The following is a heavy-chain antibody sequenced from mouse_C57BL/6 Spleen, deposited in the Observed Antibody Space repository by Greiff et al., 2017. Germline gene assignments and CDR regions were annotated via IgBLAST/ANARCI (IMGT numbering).Heavy chain of an antibody. Sequence: QVQLQQPGAELVKPGASVKVSCKASGYTFTSYWMHWVKQRPGQGLEWIGRINPSDSDTNYNQKFKGKATLTVDKSSSTAYIQLSSLTSEDSAVYYCAIMVYSNYGFAMDYWGQGTSVTVAS. CDR1: GYTFTSYW. V-gene: IGHV1-74*01. CDR2: INPSDSDT. CDR3: AIMVYSNYGFAMDY. J-gene: IGHJ4*01. D-gene: IGHD2-5*01.